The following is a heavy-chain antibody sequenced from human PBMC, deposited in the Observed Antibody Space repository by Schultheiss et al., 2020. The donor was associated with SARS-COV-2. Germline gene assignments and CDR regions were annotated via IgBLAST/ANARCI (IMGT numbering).Heavy chain of an antibody. D-gene: IGHD3-10*01. Sequence: SETLSLTCAVYGGSFSGYSWSWIRQPPGKGLEWIGEINHSGSTNYNPSLKSRFTISVDTSKNQFSLKLSSVTAADTAMYYCARRHLGFGEFNRGYYYYGMDVWGQGTTVTFSS. CDR3: ARRHLGFGEFNRGYYYYGMDV. V-gene: IGHV4-34*01. CDR1: GGSFSGYS. CDR2: INHSGST. J-gene: IGHJ6*02.